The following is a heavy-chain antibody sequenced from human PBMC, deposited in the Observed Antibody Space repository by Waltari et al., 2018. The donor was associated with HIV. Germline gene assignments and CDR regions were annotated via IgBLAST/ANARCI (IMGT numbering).Heavy chain of an antibody. J-gene: IGHJ6*02. D-gene: IGHD3-10*01. CDR3: AKDQLGFYGSGSGYYGMDV. V-gene: IGHV3-23*01. CDR2: IGFGGVNT. Sequence: EAQLLESGGGLVQPGESLKLSCLASGFRFSNYAMSCVRQAPGKGLEWVSTIGFGGVNTYYADSVKGRFTISRDNSKNTLYLQMNSLRAEDTAVYYCAKDQLGFYGSGSGYYGMDVWGQGTTVIVSS. CDR1: GFRFSNYA.